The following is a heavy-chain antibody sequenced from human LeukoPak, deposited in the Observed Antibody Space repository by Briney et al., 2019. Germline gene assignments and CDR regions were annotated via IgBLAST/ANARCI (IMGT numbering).Heavy chain of an antibody. J-gene: IGHJ5*02. Sequence: GGSLRLSCAASGFTFSRYWMHWVRQAPGKGLVWVSRINGDGSSTTYADSVKGRFTISRDNAENTLYLQMNSLRAEDTAVYYCARGTGDILTEDWFDPWGQGTQVTVSS. D-gene: IGHD3-9*01. CDR1: GFTFSRYW. V-gene: IGHV3-74*01. CDR3: ARGTGDILTEDWFDP. CDR2: INGDGSST.